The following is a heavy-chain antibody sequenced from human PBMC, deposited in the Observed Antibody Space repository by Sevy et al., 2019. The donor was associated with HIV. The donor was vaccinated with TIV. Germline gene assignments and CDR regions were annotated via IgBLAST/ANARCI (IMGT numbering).Heavy chain of an antibody. Sequence: GGSLRLSCAASGFAPSTYRMHWVRQAPGKGLEWVAVIGYDESNKYYAHSVKGRFSISRDNSRNTLFLQMDSLRAEDTAVYYCARDPRMYGDYLLAYFDYWGQGTLVTVSS. CDR1: GFAPSTYR. D-gene: IGHD2-8*01. CDR3: ARDPRMYGDYLLAYFDY. V-gene: IGHV3-33*01. J-gene: IGHJ4*02. CDR2: IGYDESNK.